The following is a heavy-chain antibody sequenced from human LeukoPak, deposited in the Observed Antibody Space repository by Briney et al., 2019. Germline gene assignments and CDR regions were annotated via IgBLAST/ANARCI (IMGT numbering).Heavy chain of an antibody. D-gene: IGHD3-10*01. CDR2: IHRGGST. CDR3: ARDGEHVLAHDY. CDR1: GFTVSTNY. V-gene: IGHV3-66*01. J-gene: IGHJ4*02. Sequence: QTGGSLRLSCAVSGFTVSTNYMSWVRQAPGKGLEWVSIIHRGGSTYYADSVKGRFTTSRDNSKNTLFIQMNSLRAEDTGVYYCARDGEHVLAHDYWGQGTLVTVSS.